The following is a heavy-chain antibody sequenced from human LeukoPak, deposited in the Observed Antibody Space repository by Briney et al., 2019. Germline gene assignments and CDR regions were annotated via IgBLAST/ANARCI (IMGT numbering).Heavy chain of an antibody. V-gene: IGHV1-18*01. D-gene: IGHD4-11*01. CDR3: ARETTPRWFDP. CDR2: ISAYNGNT. Sequence: GASVKVSCKASGHTFTSYGISWVPQAPGQGLEWMGWISAYNGNTNYAQKLQGRVTMTTDTSTSTAYMELRSLRSDDTAVYYCARETTPRWFDPWGQGTLVTVSS. CDR1: GHTFTSYG. J-gene: IGHJ5*02.